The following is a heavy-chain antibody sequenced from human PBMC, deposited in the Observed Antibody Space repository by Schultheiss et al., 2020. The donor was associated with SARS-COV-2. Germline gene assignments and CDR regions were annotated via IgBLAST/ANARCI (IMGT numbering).Heavy chain of an antibody. CDR3: THNCGGDCSPFDY. Sequence: SETLSLTCTVSGGSISSGGYYWSWIRQHPGKGLEWIGYIYYSGSTYYNPSLKSRVTISVDTSKNQFSLKLSSVTAADTAVYYCTHNCGGDCSPFDYWGQGTLVTVSS. CDR2: IYYSGST. J-gene: IGHJ4*02. V-gene: IGHV4-31*03. D-gene: IGHD2-21*01. CDR1: GGSISSGGYY.